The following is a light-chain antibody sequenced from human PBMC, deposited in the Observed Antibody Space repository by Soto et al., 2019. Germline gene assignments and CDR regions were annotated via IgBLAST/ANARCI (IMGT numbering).Light chain of an antibody. V-gene: IGLV2-14*01. CDR1: SSDVGGYNY. Sequence: QSVLTQPASVSASPGQSITISCTGTSSDVGGYNYVSWYQQHPGKAPKLMIYDVTNRPSGGSNRFSGSKSGNTASLTISGLQAEDEADYYCSSYTSSSALEVFGTGTKVTVL. J-gene: IGLJ1*01. CDR2: DVT. CDR3: SSYTSSSALEV.